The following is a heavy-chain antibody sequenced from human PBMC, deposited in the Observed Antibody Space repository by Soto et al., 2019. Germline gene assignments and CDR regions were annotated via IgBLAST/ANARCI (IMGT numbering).Heavy chain of an antibody. CDR3: ARARICISTSCYASFDY. J-gene: IGHJ4*02. Sequence: PSETLSLTCAVSGGSISSGGYSWSWIRQPPGKGLEWIGYIYHSGSTYYNPSLKSRVTISVDRSKNQFSLKLSSVTAADTAVYYCARARICISTSCYASFDYWGQGTLVTVSS. CDR2: IYHSGST. CDR1: GGSISSGGYS. D-gene: IGHD2-2*01. V-gene: IGHV4-30-2*01.